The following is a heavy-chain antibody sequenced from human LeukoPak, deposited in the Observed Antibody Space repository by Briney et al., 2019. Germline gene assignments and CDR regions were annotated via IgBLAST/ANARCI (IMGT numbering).Heavy chain of an antibody. CDR3: ARGRITIFGVVIIYGGNDY. CDR2: INPNSGGT. D-gene: IGHD3-3*01. CDR1: GYTFTGYY. Sequence: ASVKVSCKASGYTFTGYYMHWVRQAPGQGLEWMGWINPNSGGTYYAQKFQGRVTMTRDTSISTAYMELSRLRSDDTAVYYCARGRITIFGVVIIYGGNDYWGQGTLVTVSS. V-gene: IGHV1-2*02. J-gene: IGHJ4*02.